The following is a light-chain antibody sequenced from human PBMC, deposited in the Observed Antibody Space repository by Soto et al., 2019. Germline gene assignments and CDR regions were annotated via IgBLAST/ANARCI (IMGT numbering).Light chain of an antibody. CDR3: LQDYNYPRT. CDR1: QGIRND. CDR2: AAS. J-gene: IGKJ1*01. V-gene: IGKV1-6*01. Sequence: IQMTQSPSSLSASVGDRVTIAVRASQGIRNDLGWYQQKPGKAPKLLIYAASSLQSGVPSRFSGSGSGADFTLTISSLQPEDFATYYCLQDYNYPRTFGQGTKVDIK.